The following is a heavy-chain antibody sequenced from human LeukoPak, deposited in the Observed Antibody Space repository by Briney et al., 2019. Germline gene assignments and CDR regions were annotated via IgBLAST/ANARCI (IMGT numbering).Heavy chain of an antibody. V-gene: IGHV4-31*03. J-gene: IGHJ4*02. CDR1: GGSISSGGYY. CDR2: IYYSGST. D-gene: IGHD4-4*01. CDR3: ARGGLKFGNYHY. Sequence: SETLSLTCTVSGGSISSGGYYWSWIRQHPGKGLEWIGYIYYSGSTYYNPSLKSRVTIPVDTSKNQFSLKLSSVTAADTAVYYCARGGLKFGNYHYWGQGPLVTLSS.